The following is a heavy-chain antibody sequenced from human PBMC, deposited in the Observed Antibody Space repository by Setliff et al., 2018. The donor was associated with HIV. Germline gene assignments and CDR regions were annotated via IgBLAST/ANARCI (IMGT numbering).Heavy chain of an antibody. CDR1: GFSFNNYY. CDR2: ISGSGTTT. Sequence: PGGSLRLSCIASGFSFNNYYMTWVRQAPGKGLDYVSAISGSGTTTYYADSVRGRFTISRDNSTNTVYLQMHSLRAEDTALYYCAKVMTLWFGASDSWGQGTRVTVSS. V-gene: IGHV3-23*01. CDR3: AKVMTLWFGASDS. J-gene: IGHJ4*02. D-gene: IGHD3-10*01.